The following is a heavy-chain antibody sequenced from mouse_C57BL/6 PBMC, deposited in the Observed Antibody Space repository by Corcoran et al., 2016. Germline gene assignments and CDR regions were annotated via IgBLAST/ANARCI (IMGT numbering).Heavy chain of an antibody. D-gene: IGHD1-1*01. CDR3: ARGTTVVATEWYCDV. V-gene: IGHV1-26*01. J-gene: IGHJ1*03. CDR2: INPNNGGT. Sequence: EVQLQQSGPELVKPGASVKISCKASGYTFTDYYMNWVKQSNGKSLEWIGDINPNNGGTSYNQKFKGKATLTVDKSSSTAYMELRSLTSEDSAVYYCARGTTVVATEWYCDVWGTGTTVTVSS. CDR1: GYTFTDYY.